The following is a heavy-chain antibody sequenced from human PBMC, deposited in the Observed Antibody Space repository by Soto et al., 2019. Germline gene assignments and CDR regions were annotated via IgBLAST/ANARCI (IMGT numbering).Heavy chain of an antibody. CDR3: VRGGQPPYFDY. V-gene: IGHV4-30-2*06. J-gene: IGHJ4*02. CDR2: ISHSGST. Sequence: SSETLSLTCDVSGDSISRGGYSWDWIRQSPGKDLEWIGYISHSGSTYYNPSLKRRVTISGDRSKNQFSLKLSSVIAADTAVYYCVRGGQPPYFDYWGQGILVTVSS. D-gene: IGHD3-16*01. CDR1: GDSISRGGYS.